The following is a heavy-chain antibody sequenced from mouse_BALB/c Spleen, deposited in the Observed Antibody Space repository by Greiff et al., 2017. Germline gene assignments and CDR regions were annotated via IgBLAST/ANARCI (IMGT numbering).Heavy chain of an antibody. V-gene: IGHV5-6-4*01. J-gene: IGHJ4*01. D-gene: IGHD1-2*01. CDR3: TRDRHYDGSDAMDY. CDR1: GFTFSSYT. CDR2: ISSGGSYT. Sequence: EVKLVESGGGLVKPGGSLKLSCAASGFTFSSYTMSWVRQTPEKRLEWVATISSGGSYTYYPDSVKGRFTISRDNAKNTLYLQMSSLKSEDTAMYYCTRDRHYDGSDAMDYWGQGTSVTVSS.